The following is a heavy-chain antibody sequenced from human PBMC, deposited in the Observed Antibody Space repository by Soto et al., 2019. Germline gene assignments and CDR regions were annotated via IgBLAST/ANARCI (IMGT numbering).Heavy chain of an antibody. V-gene: IGHV1-69*01. CDR1: GGTFFNYI. CDR2: INPTFGPP. D-gene: IGHD3-22*01. Sequence: QLQLVQSGAEVKKPGSSVKVSCKASGGTFFNYIITWVRQAPGQGLEWMGGINPTFGPPEYAQKFQGRVTIIADDSTSTAYMELSSLRFEDTAVFYCVFRKRPRLAGTYYQDNSARDDVFERWGQGTRVTVSS. J-gene: IGHJ3*01. CDR3: VFRKRPRLAGTYYQDNSARDDVFER.